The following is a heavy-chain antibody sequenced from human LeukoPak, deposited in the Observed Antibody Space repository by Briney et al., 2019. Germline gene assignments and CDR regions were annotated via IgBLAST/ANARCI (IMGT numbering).Heavy chain of an antibody. J-gene: IGHJ3*02. V-gene: IGHV3-21*01. CDR1: GFIVSNNY. D-gene: IGHD6-6*01. CDR3: AGLIAARRVGAFDI. CDR2: ISSSSSYI. Sequence: PGGSLRLSCAASGFIVSNNYMSWVRQAPGKGLEWVSSISSSSSYIYYADSVKGRFTISRDNAKNSLYLQMNSLRAEDTAVYYCAGLIAARRVGAFDIWGQGTMVTVSS.